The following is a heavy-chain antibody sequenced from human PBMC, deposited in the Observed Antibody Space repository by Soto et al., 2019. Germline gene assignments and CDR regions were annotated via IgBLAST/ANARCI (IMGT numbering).Heavy chain of an antibody. J-gene: IGHJ6*02. CDR3: ARDFGVRRYYYGMDV. D-gene: IGHD3-10*01. Sequence: SETLSLTCAVSGGSISSSNWWSWVRQPPGKGLEWVGEIYHSGSTNYNPSLKNRVTISVDKSKNQFSLKLSSVTAADTAVYYCARDFGVRRYYYGMDVWGQGTTVTVSS. CDR2: IYHSGST. CDR1: GGSISSSNW. V-gene: IGHV4-4*02.